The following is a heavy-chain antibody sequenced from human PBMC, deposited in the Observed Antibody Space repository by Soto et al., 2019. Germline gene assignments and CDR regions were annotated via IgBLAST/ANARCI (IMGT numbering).Heavy chain of an antibody. D-gene: IGHD3-10*01. Sequence: GGSLRLSCAASGFTLSTKYMSWVRQAPGKGLEWVSVIYSGGGTFYADSVRGRFTIYRDNSKHTVNLQMNSLRAEDTAGYYCGKEPSAADSCGQGHLVTVSS. CDR3: GKEPSAADS. CDR1: GFTLSTKY. CDR2: IYSGGGT. J-gene: IGHJ1*01. V-gene: IGHV3-66*01.